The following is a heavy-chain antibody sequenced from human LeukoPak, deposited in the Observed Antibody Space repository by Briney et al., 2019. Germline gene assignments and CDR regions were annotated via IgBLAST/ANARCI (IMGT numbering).Heavy chain of an antibody. Sequence: SETLSLTCSVSGGSISSFYWTWIRQPPGKGLEWIGYIYYTGSSNYDPSLKSRLTMSVDTSKSQFSLKLSSVTAADTAVYYCARRVATRSPYYYGMDVWGQGTSVTVSS. V-gene: IGHV4-59*08. J-gene: IGHJ6*02. CDR2: IYYTGSS. D-gene: IGHD5-12*01. CDR1: GGSISSFY. CDR3: ARRVATRSPYYYGMDV.